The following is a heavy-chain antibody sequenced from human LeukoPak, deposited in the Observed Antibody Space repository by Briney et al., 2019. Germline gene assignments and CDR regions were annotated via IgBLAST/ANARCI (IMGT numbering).Heavy chain of an antibody. CDR3: AKGPGYTGYDVEDDAFDI. J-gene: IGHJ3*02. V-gene: IGHV3-23*01. Sequence: PGGSLRLSCEASGFIFDSYAMNWVRQAPGKGLEWVSGISGSGAKTYYTDSVKGRFTLSRDNSKNTLDLQMNSLRADDTAVYYCAKGPGYTGYDVEDDAFDIWGQGTMVTVSS. D-gene: IGHD5-12*01. CDR1: GFIFDSYA. CDR2: ISGSGAKT.